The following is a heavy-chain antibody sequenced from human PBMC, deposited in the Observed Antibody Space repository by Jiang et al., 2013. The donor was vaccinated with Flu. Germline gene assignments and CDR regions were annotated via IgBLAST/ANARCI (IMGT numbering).Heavy chain of an antibody. V-gene: IGHV4-59*06. J-gene: IGHJ4*02. CDR2: IYYSGST. CDR1: GGSISSYY. Sequence: SLTCTVSGGSISSYYWSWIRQPPGKGLEWIGYIYYSGSTYYNPSLKSRVTISVDTSKNQFSLKLSSVTAADTAVYYCATLNDYDSSGYYLDYWGQGTLVTVSS. D-gene: IGHD3-22*01. CDR3: ATLNDYDSSGYYLDY.